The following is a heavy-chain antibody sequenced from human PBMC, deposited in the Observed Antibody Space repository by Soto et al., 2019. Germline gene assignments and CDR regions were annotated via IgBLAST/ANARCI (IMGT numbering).Heavy chain of an antibody. V-gene: IGHV4-61*01. CDR3: ARSQRGRTAFTFDY. J-gene: IGHJ4*02. Sequence: SETLSLTCAVSGDSVSSDNYYWSWIRQPPGKGLEWIGYIYYSGTTNYNSYLKSRLSLSVDMSKNQFSLKLAFVTAADTAVYFCARSQRGRTAFTFDYWGQGALVTVSS. CDR2: IYYSGTT. CDR1: GDSVSSDNYY. D-gene: IGHD3-16*01.